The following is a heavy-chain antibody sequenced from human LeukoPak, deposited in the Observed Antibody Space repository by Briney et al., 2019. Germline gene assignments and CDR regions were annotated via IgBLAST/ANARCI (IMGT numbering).Heavy chain of an antibody. V-gene: IGHV4-34*01. CDR1: GVSFNNYY. CDR2: INHSGYT. Sequence: SSETLSLTCDVSGVSFNNYYWSWVRQTPGKGLEWIGEINHSGYTNDSPSLKSRVTLSIDTSRKQFSLNLRSVTVADTGIYYCTRMTTGHDYWGQGTLVTVSS. CDR3: TRMTTGHDY. D-gene: IGHD4-17*01. J-gene: IGHJ4*02.